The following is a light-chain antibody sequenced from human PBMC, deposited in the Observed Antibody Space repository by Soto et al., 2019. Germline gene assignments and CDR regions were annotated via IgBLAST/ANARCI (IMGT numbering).Light chain of an antibody. CDR3: SSYSISTAYL. CDR2: EVN. Sequence: QSALTQPASVSGSPGQSITISCTGTSSDVSGYDYVSWYQLHPGKAPKLMVFEVNNRPSGVSYRFSGSKSGNTASLTISGLQAEDEADYFCSSYSISTAYLFGTGTKGTVL. CDR1: SSDVSGYDY. J-gene: IGLJ1*01. V-gene: IGLV2-14*01.